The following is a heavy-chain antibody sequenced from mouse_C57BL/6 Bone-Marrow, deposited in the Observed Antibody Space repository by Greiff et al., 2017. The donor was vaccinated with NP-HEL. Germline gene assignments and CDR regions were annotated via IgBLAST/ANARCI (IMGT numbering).Heavy chain of an antibody. V-gene: IGHV3-6*01. CDR2: ISYDGSN. Sequence: EVQLQESGPGLVKPSQSLSLTCSVTGYSITSGYYWNWIRQFPGNKLEWMGYISYDGSNNYNPSLKNRISITRDTSKNQFFLKLNSVTTEDTATYYCAIYYSNFDWYFDVWGTGTTVTVSS. J-gene: IGHJ1*03. CDR3: AIYYSNFDWYFDV. CDR1: GYSITSGYY. D-gene: IGHD2-5*01.